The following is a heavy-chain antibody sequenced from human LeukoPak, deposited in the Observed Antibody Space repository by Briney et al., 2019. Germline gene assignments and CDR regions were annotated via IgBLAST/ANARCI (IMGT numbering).Heavy chain of an antibody. Sequence: LETLSLTCTVSGGSVSSGTYFLNWIRQPPGKGLEWIGYFDYNGRTNYSPSLKSRVTISIDTSKNQFSLKVSSVTAADTAVYYCARGIGWLTDRWGQGTLVTVSS. J-gene: IGHJ4*02. CDR1: GGSVSSGTYF. CDR3: ARGIGWLTDR. V-gene: IGHV4-61*01. D-gene: IGHD6-19*01. CDR2: FDYNGRT.